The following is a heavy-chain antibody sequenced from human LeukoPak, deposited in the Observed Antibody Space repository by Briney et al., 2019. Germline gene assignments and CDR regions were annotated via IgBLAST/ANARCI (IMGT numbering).Heavy chain of an antibody. V-gene: IGHV4-59*01. D-gene: IGHD2/OR15-2a*01. CDR3: ARGRKIVPDAFDI. J-gene: IGHJ3*02. CDR1: AGSLGTYC. CDR2: IYYSRST. Sequence: SETMSITGTVPAGSLGTYCWSWIPRPPGKGLRCSGYIYYSRSTNYNPSLKSRVTISVDTSKNQFSLKLSSVTAADTAVYYCARGRKIVPDAFDIWGQGTMVTVSS.